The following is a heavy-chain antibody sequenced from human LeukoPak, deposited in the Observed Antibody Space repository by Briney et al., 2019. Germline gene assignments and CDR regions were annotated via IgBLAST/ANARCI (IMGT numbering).Heavy chain of an antibody. CDR2: IYYSGST. D-gene: IGHD3-22*01. Sequence: SQTLSLTCTVSGGSISSGDYYWSWIRQPPGKGLEWIGYIYYSGSTYYNPSLKSRVTISVDTSKNQFSLKLSSVTAADTAVYYCARDSSYYDSRGQDAFDIWGQGTMVTVFS. CDR1: GGSISSGDYY. J-gene: IGHJ3*02. V-gene: IGHV4-30-4*01. CDR3: ARDSSYYDSRGQDAFDI.